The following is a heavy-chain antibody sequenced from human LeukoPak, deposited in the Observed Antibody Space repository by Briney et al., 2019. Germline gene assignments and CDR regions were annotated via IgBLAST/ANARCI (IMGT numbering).Heavy chain of an antibody. CDR2: ISWSSGSI. CDR3: AKASGPSKYGDYVAY. J-gene: IGHJ4*02. D-gene: IGHD4-17*01. Sequence: GGSLRLSCAASGFTFDDYAMHWVRQAPGKGLEWVSGISWSSGSIGYADSVKGRFTISRDNAKNSLYLQMNSLRAEDTALYYCAKASGPSKYGDYVAYWGQGTLVTVSS. CDR1: GFTFDDYA. V-gene: IGHV3-9*01.